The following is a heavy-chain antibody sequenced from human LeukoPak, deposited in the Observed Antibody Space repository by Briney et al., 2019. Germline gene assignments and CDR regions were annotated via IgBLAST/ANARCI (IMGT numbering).Heavy chain of an antibody. Sequence: GGSLRLSCGASGFTFSSYGMSWVRQAPGKGLEWVSSISSSSGYIYYADSVKGRFTISRDNAKNSLYLQMNSLRAEDTAVYYCAREGSVGANDYWGQGTLVTVSS. J-gene: IGHJ4*02. CDR1: GFTFSSYG. V-gene: IGHV3-21*01. CDR2: ISSSSGYI. CDR3: AREGSVGANDY. D-gene: IGHD1-26*01.